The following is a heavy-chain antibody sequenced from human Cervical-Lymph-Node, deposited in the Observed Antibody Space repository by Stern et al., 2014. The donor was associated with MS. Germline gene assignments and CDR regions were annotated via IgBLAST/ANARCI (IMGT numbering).Heavy chain of an antibody. D-gene: IGHD6-6*01. CDR2: INSDGSDI. V-gene: IGHV3-74*03. J-gene: IGHJ4*02. Sequence: DQLVQSGGGLVQSGGSLRLSCVVSGFTFSRTWMHWVRQGPGKGLVWVSRINSDGSDIKYADSVKGRFTISRDNAKNTLYLQMNSLRAEDTAVYYCARDGGTQYSTDFDYWGQGTLVTVSS. CDR1: GFTFSRTW. CDR3: ARDGGTQYSTDFDY.